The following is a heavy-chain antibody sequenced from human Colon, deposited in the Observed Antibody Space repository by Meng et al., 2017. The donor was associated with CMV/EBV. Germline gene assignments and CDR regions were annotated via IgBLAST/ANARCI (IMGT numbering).Heavy chain of an antibody. CDR3: AKGPWTSSGYYGNDV. D-gene: IGHD3-22*01. V-gene: IGHV3-53*01. CDR2: IYEDGGT. Sequence: GESLKISCAASGFTVNTNYLTWFRQAPGKRLEWVSVIYEDGGTYHADSVKGRFTISRDNSKNTVYLQMDSLRADDTALYYCAKGPWTSSGYYGNDVWGQGTTVTVSS. J-gene: IGHJ6*02. CDR1: GFTVNTNY.